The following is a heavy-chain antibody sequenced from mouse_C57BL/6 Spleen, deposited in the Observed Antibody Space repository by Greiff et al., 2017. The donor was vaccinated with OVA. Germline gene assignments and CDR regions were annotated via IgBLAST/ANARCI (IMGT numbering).Heavy chain of an antibody. V-gene: IGHV5-15*01. Sequence: EVQLVESGGGLVQPGGSLKLSCAASGFTFSDYGMAWVRQAPRQGPEWVAFISNLAYSIYYADTVTGRFTISRENAKNTLYLEMSSLRSEDTAMYYCARHGLRRGFAYWGQGTTLTVSS. CDR1: GFTFSDYG. CDR3: ARHGLRRGFAY. J-gene: IGHJ2*01. CDR2: ISNLAYSI.